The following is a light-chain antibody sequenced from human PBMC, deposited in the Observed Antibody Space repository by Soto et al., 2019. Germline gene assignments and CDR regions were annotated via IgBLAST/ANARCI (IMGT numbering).Light chain of an antibody. J-gene: IGLJ2*01. CDR1: SSNIGAGYE. V-gene: IGLV1-40*01. CDR3: QSYDSSLGDLV. Sequence: QLVLTQPPSVSGAPGQRVTVSCTGSSSNIGAGYEVHWYQQLPGTAPKLFIYGDTNRPSGVPDRFSGSKSGTSASLAITGLQAEDEADYYCQSYDSSLGDLVFGGGTKVTVL. CDR2: GDT.